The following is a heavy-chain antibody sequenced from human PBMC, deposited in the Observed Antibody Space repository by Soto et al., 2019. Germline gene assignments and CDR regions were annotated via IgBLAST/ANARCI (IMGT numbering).Heavy chain of an antibody. CDR2: IDPSDSYT. CDR3: AIIAAHSRGYYYYGMDV. V-gene: IGHV5-10-1*01. D-gene: IGHD6-13*01. J-gene: IGHJ6*02. Sequence: PGESLKISCKGSGYSFTSYWISWVRQMPGKGLEWMGRIDPSDSYTNYSPSFQGHVTISADKSISTAYLQWSSLKASDTAMYYCAIIAAHSRGYYYYGMDVWGQGTTVTVSS. CDR1: GYSFTSYW.